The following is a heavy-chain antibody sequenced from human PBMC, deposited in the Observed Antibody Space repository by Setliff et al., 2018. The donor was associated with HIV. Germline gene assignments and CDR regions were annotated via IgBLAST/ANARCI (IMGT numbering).Heavy chain of an antibody. D-gene: IGHD2-15*01. CDR1: GYSSTKYW. CDR2: IYPGGSDI. CDR3: ASSPAWRSDSGLHTFDY. Sequence: GESLKISCKVSGYSSTKYWIGWVRQMPGKGLEWMGLIYPGGSDIRYSPSFQGHVTISADKSISTAYLQWGSLKASDTAMYYCASSPAWRSDSGLHTFDYWGQGTLVTVSS. V-gene: IGHV5-51*01. J-gene: IGHJ4*02.